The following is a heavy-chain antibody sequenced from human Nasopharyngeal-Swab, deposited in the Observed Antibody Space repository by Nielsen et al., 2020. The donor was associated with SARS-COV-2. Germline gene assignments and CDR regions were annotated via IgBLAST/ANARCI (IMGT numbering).Heavy chain of an antibody. J-gene: IGHJ5*02. Sequence: GGSLRLSCAASGFSIKNQYLAWVRQAPGKGLEWVSSIYAGDVTYYADSVKGRFTISRDNAKNTLYLQMNSLRAEDTAVYYCVRSPSSISPGWFDPWGQGTLVTVSS. CDR2: IYAGDVT. D-gene: IGHD1-14*01. V-gene: IGHV3-66*01. CDR1: GFSIKNQY. CDR3: VRSPSSISPGWFDP.